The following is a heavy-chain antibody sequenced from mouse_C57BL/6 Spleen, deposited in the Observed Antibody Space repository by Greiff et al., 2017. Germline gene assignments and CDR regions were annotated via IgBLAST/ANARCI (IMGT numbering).Heavy chain of an antibody. CDR1: GFTFSDAW. CDR3: RGPPDV. V-gene: IGHV6-6*01. J-gene: IGHJ1*03. CDR2: IRNKANTHAT. Sequence: DVKLVESGGGLVQPGGSMKLSCAASGFTFSDAWMDWVRQSPEKGLEWVAEIRNKANTHATYYAESVKGRFTISRDDSKCGVYLRMNSLRAEDTGIYSCRGPPDVWGTGTTVTVSS.